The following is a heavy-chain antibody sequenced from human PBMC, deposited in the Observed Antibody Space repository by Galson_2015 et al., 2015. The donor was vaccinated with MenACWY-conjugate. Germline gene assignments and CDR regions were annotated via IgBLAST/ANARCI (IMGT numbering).Heavy chain of an antibody. CDR3: ASSEYGDLHRGAFDL. D-gene: IGHD4-17*01. CDR1: GFTFSSNT. J-gene: IGHJ3*01. CDR2: ISSAGSSI. V-gene: IGHV3-48*01. Sequence: SLRLSCAASGFTFSSNTMNWVRQAPGKGLEWVSSISSAGSSIYYADSVKGRFTISRDNAENSLYLQMNSLRGEDTAVYYCASSEYGDLHRGAFDLWGRGTLVTVSS.